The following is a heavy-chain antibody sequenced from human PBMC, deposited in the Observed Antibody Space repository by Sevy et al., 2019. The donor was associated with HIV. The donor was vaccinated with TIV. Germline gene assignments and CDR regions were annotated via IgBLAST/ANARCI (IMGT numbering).Heavy chain of an antibody. Sequence: ASVKVSCKASGYTFNNYIMYWVRQAPGQSLESVGGVNTRTGDTKYSQKFQGRVSISSDTSASTTYMEFNTLRSEDTAVYYCARDFCSGGSCYSAFVYWGQGTLVTVSS. CDR2: VNTRTGDT. J-gene: IGHJ4*02. CDR1: GYTFNNYI. CDR3: ARDFCSGGSCYSAFVY. V-gene: IGHV1-3*04. D-gene: IGHD2-15*01.